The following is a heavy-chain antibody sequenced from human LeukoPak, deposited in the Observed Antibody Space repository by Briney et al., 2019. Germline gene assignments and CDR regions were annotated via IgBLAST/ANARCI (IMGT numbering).Heavy chain of an antibody. CDR2: IYPGDSDP. J-gene: IGHJ4*02. CDR3: VRHGLGSSWFGFDY. Sequence: GESLQISCKGSGYTFTTYWIGWVRQLPGKGLEWMGIIYPGDSDPRYSPSFQGQVTISADKSISTAYLQWSSLKASDSAMYYCVRHGLGSSWFGFDYWGQGTLVTVSS. D-gene: IGHD6-13*01. V-gene: IGHV5-51*01. CDR1: GYTFTTYW.